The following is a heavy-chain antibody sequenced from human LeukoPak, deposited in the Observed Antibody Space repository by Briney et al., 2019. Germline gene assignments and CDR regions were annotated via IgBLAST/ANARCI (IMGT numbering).Heavy chain of an antibody. CDR1: GFTFSSYA. D-gene: IGHD2/OR15-2a*01. Sequence: PGGSLRLSCAASGFTFSSYAMSWVRQAPGKGLEWVSSISGSGGSTYHTDSVKGRFTMSRDNSKNTLYLQMNSLRAEDTAVYYCAKQRGSTTDYDMDVWGKGTTVTVSS. CDR3: AKQRGSTTDYDMDV. J-gene: IGHJ6*03. V-gene: IGHV3-23*01. CDR2: ISGSGGST.